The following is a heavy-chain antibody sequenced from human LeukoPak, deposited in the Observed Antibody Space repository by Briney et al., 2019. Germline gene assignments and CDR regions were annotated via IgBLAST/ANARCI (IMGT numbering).Heavy chain of an antibody. Sequence: GGSLRLSCAASGFTFSSYAMSWVRQAPGQGLEWVSGISGSGDNTSYADSVKGRFTISRDNSKNTLYVQVNSLVTADTAAYYCAKGSYYDSSGSFYFDYWGQGTLVTVSS. D-gene: IGHD3-22*01. J-gene: IGHJ4*02. CDR3: AKGSYYDSSGSFYFDY. V-gene: IGHV3-23*01. CDR1: GFTFSSYA. CDR2: ISGSGDNT.